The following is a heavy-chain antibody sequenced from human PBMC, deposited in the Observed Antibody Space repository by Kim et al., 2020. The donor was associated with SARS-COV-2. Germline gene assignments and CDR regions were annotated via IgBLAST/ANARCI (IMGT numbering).Heavy chain of an antibody. CDR1: GGTFSSYA. J-gene: IGHJ6*02. CDR3: ARCMTTVPEGYYYYYGMDV. Sequence: SVKVSCKASGGTFSSYAISWVRQAPGQGLEWMGRIIPILGIANYAQKFQGRVTLTADKSTSTAYMELSSLRSEDTAVYYCARCMTTVPEGYYYYYGMDVWGQGATGTVSS. D-gene: IGHD4-17*01. V-gene: IGHV1-69*04. CDR2: IIPILGIA.